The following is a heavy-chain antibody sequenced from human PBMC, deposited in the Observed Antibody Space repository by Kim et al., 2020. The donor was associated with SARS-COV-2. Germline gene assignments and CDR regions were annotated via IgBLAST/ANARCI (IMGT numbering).Heavy chain of an antibody. CDR1: GFTFSNAW. J-gene: IGHJ4*02. CDR3: TTDLHDYGDYDY. D-gene: IGHD4-17*01. V-gene: IGHV3-15*01. CDR2: IKSKTDGGAT. Sequence: GGSLRLSCAASGFTFSNAWMSWVRQAPGKGLEWVGCIKSKTDGGATDYAAPVKGRFTISRDDSKNTLYLQMNSLKTEATAVYYCTTDLHDYGDYDYWGQG.